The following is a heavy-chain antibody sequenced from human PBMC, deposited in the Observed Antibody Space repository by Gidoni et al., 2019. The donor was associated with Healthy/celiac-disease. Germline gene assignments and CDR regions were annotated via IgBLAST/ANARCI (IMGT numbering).Heavy chain of an antibody. V-gene: IGHV3-48*03. Sequence: EVQLVESGGGLVQPGGSLRLSCAASGFTFSSYEMNWVRQAPGKGLEWVSYISSSGSTIYYADSVKGRFTISRDNAKNSLYLQMNSLRAEDTAVYYCARELGIAVAGQPWGQGTLVTVSS. D-gene: IGHD6-19*01. J-gene: IGHJ5*02. CDR2: ISSSGSTI. CDR3: ARELGIAVAGQP. CDR1: GFTFSSYE.